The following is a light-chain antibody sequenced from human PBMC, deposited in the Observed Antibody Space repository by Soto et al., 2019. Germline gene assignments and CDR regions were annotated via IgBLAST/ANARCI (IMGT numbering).Light chain of an antibody. CDR2: DAL. CDR1: QRVSSY. V-gene: IGKV3-11*01. CDR3: QQRSNLPLT. J-gene: IGKJ4*01. Sequence: EIVLTQSPATLSLSPGERATLSCRASQRVSSYLAWYQQKPGQAPRLLIYDALNMATGIPARFSGSGSGTDFTLTISSLEPEDFAVYYCQQRSNLPLTFGGGTKVEIK.